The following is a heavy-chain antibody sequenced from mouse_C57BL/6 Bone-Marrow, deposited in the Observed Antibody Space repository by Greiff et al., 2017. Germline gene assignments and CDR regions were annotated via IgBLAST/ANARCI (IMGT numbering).Heavy chain of an antibody. CDR2: IYPRDGST. V-gene: IGHV1-85*01. Sequence: QVQLKESGPELVKPGASVKLSCKASGYTFTSYDINWVKQRPGQGLEWIGWIYPRDGSTKYNEKFKGKATLTVDTSSSTAYMELHSLTSEDSAVYFCARVEFDGCSGDWYFDVWGTGTTVTVSS. D-gene: IGHD1-1*01. J-gene: IGHJ1*03. CDR3: ARVEFDGCSGDWYFDV. CDR1: GYTFTSYD.